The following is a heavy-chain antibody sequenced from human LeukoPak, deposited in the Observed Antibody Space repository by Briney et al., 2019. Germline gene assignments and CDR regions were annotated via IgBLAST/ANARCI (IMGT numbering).Heavy chain of an antibody. J-gene: IGHJ4*02. CDR2: IWYDGSKK. CDR3: ARDVSTDHGNYYLDY. Sequence: PGGSLRLSCAASGFTFSSHGFHWVRQAPGKGPEWVAVIWYDGSKKYYADSVKGRFTISRDNSKNTLYLQMNSLRAEDTAVYFCARDVSTDHGNYYLDYWGQGTLVTVSS. V-gene: IGHV3-33*01. CDR1: GFTFSSHG. D-gene: IGHD1-7*01.